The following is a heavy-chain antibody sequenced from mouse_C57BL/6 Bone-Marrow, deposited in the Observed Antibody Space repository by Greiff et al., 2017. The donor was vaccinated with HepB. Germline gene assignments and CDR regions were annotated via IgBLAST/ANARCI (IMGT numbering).Heavy chain of an antibody. D-gene: IGHD1-1*01. CDR1: GFTFSSYG. V-gene: IGHV5-6*01. CDR3: ARGVLRSRSLFAY. Sequence: EVQGVESGGDLVKPGGSLKLSCAASGFTFSSYGMSWVRQTPDKRLEWVATISSGGSYTYYPDSVKGRFTISRDNAKNTLYLQMSSLKAEDTAMYYCARGVLRSRSLFAYWGQGTLVTVSA. J-gene: IGHJ3*01. CDR2: ISSGGSYT.